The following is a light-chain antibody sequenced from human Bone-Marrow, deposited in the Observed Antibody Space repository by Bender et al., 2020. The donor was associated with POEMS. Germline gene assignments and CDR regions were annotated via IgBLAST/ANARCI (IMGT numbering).Light chain of an antibody. V-gene: IGLV1-40*01. CDR3: QSYDNSLGGWV. CDR2: GYN. Sequence: QSVLTQPPSVSGAPGQRVTISCTGSSSNTGSGYDINWYQHLPGTAPKLLIYGYNNRPSGVPDRFSGSKSGTSASLVITGLQAEDEGAYYCQSYDNSLGGWVFGGGTKLTVL. J-gene: IGLJ3*02. CDR1: SSNTGSGYD.